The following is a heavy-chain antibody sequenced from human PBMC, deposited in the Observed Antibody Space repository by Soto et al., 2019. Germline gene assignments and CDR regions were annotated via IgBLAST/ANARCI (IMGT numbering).Heavy chain of an antibody. CDR2: MNPNSGNT. CDR1: GYTFTSYD. J-gene: IGHJ4*02. V-gene: IGHV1-8*01. Sequence: QVQLVQSGAEVKKPGASVKVSCKASGYTFTSYDINWVRQATGQGLEWMGWMNPNSGNTGYAQKFQGRVTMTRNTSISTADMELSSLRSEDTAVYYCARGRYYDDSSGYDYFDYWGQGTLVTVSS. CDR3: ARGRYYDDSSGYDYFDY. D-gene: IGHD3-22*01.